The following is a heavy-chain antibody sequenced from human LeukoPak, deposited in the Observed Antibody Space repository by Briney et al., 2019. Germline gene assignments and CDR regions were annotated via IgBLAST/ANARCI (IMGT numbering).Heavy chain of an antibody. D-gene: IGHD3-22*01. CDR1: GFTFSRSW. V-gene: IGHV3-74*01. CDR3: ATGNYYDSRGYYTFGH. J-gene: IGHJ1*01. CDR2: INGDGSTT. Sequence: GGSLRLSCAASGFTFSRSWMHWFRKAPGKGLLWVSRINGDGSTTSYADSVKGGFTISRDNAKNTLYLQMNSLRAEDTAVYYCATGNYYDSRGYYTFGHWGQGTLVTVSS.